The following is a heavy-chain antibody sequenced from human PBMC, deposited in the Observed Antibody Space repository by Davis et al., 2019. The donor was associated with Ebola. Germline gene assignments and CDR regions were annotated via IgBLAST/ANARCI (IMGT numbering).Heavy chain of an antibody. CDR2: ISYDGSNK. Sequence: PGGSLRLSCAASGFTFSSYGMHWVRQAPGKGLEWVEVISYDGSNKYYADSVKGRFTISRDNSKNTLYLQMNSLRAEDTAVYYCAKKRIQLTDYMDVCGKGTTVTVSS. D-gene: IGHD5-18*01. CDR3: AKKRIQLTDYMDV. CDR1: GFTFSSYG. J-gene: IGHJ6*03. V-gene: IGHV3-30*18.